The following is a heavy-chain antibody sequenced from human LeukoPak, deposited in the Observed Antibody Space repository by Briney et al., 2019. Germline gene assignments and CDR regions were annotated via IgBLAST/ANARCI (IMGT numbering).Heavy chain of an antibody. Sequence: PGRSLRLSCAASGFTFSSYGMHWVRQAPGKGLEWVAVIWYDGSNKYYADSVKGRFTISRDNPKNTLYLQMNSLTAEDTAVYYCAKDKPFPPQPSWYRYFDYWGQGTLVTVSS. J-gene: IGHJ4*02. CDR1: GFTFSSYG. V-gene: IGHV3-33*06. CDR2: IWYDGSNK. D-gene: IGHD6-13*01. CDR3: AKDKPFPPQPSWYRYFDY.